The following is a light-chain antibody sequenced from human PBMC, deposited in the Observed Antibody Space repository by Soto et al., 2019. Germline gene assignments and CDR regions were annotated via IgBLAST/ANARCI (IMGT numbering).Light chain of an antibody. V-gene: IGKV3-20*01. CDR1: QSVSSH. CDR2: GAS. CDR3: QQYGNSPTLT. J-gene: IGKJ4*01. Sequence: EIVLTQSPGTLSLSPGERATLSCRASQSVSSHLAWYQQRPGQAPRLLIYGASSRATGIPDRFSGSGSGTDFTLTISRLEPEEFALYYCQQYGNSPTLTFGGGTKVEIK.